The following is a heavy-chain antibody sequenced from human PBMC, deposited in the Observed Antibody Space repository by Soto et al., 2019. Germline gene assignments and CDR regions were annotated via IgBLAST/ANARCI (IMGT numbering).Heavy chain of an antibody. CDR3: AKDDVSGDGLWLVSD. J-gene: IGHJ4*02. V-gene: IGHV3-23*01. Sequence: GGSLRLSCEASGFTLSKYAMIWVRQAPGKGQEWVSGITGSGLTIEHSASVKGRFTISRDNSKNTVYLQMNSLRAEDTAIYYCAKDDVSGDGLWLVSDWGQGTPVTVSS. CDR2: ITGSGLTI. CDR1: GFTLSKYA. D-gene: IGHD2-21*02.